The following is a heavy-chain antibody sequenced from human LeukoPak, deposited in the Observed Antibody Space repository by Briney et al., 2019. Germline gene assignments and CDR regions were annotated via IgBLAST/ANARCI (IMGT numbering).Heavy chain of an antibody. CDR3: ARVGVGLKFDY. V-gene: IGHV4-30-4*01. CDR1: GGSISSGDYY. D-gene: IGHD1-26*01. CDR2: IYYSGST. Sequence: PSETLSLTCTVSGGSISSGDYYWSWIRQPPGKGLEWIGYIYYSGSTYYNPSLKSRVTISVDTFKNQFSLKLSSVTAADTAVYYCARVGVGLKFDYWGQGTLVTVSS. J-gene: IGHJ4*02.